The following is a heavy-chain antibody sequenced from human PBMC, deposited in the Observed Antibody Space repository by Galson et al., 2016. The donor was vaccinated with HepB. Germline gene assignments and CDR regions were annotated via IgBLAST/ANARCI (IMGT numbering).Heavy chain of an antibody. CDR1: GLTFTNAW. CDR2: IKSNPDGGTT. J-gene: IGHJ4*03. CDR3: TVCGLTGDLDY. Sequence: SLRLSCAASGLTFTNAWMSWVRQAPGKGLEWVGRIKSNPDGGTTDYAAPVKGRFTISRDDSRDTLFLQMNSLKFEDTAVYYCTVCGLTGDLDYWGRGTRVAVSS. D-gene: IGHD3-9*01. V-gene: IGHV3-15*01.